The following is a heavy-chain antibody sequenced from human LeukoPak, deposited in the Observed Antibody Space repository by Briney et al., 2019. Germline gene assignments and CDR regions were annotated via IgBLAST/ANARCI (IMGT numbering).Heavy chain of an antibody. Sequence: PGGSLRLSCAASGFTFSRYGLHWVRQAPGKGLEWVAFIRDDGSTRYYADSVKGRFTVSRDNSKNTLYLQMDSLRTEDTAVYYCARGSGSRWSRYFDYWGQGTLVTVSS. V-gene: IGHV3-30*02. CDR3: ARGSGSRWSRYFDY. J-gene: IGHJ4*02. D-gene: IGHD6-13*01. CDR1: GFTFSRYG. CDR2: IRDDGSTR.